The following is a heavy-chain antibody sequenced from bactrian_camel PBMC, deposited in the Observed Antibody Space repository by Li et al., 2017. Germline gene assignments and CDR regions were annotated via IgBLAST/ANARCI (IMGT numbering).Heavy chain of an antibody. CDR3: AAGRTGTGLIRDCQFDY. Sequence: DVQLVESGGGSVQPGGSLRLSCAASGFTFSTYAMNWVRQAPGKGLEWDSLITSSGGTPLYADSVKGRFTISKDSAKKTLYLRMNSLKPEDTAMYYCAAGRTGTGLIRDCQFDYWGQGTQVTVS. CDR1: GFTFSTYA. V-gene: IGHV3S40*01. J-gene: IGHJ4*01. CDR2: ITSSGGTP. D-gene: IGHD1*01.